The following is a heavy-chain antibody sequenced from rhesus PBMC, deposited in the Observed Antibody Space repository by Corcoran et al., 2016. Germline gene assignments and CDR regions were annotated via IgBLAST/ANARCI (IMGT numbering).Heavy chain of an antibody. Sequence: QVQLQESGPGLVKPSEPLSCTCAASGGSLSSRNWWSWIRQPTGNGLEGIGGIYSNTESTNYNPSLKNRVTISKDTSKNQFSLKLSSVTAADTAVYYCAREMDYHDSGFKYYFDYWGQGVLVTVSS. CDR2: IYSNTEST. V-gene: IGHV4S12*01. CDR3: AREMDYHDSGFKYYFDY. D-gene: IGHD3-28*01. CDR1: GGSLSSRNW. J-gene: IGHJ4*01.